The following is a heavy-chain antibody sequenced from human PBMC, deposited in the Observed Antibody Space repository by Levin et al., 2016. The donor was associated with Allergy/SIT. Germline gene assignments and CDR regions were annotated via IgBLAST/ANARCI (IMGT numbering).Heavy chain of an antibody. J-gene: IGHJ6*02. CDR2: LYSDGTT. D-gene: IGHD3-10*01. CDR3: AREAVIYYGSGKNYYYGMDV. V-gene: IGHV3-53*01. CDR1: GFIVSSNY. Sequence: GESLKISCAASGFIVSSNYMSWVRQAPGKGLEWVSVLYSDGTTYYADSVRGRFTISRGNSKDTLFLQMNSLRADDTAVYYCAREAVIYYGSGKNYYYGMDVWGQGTTVTVSS.